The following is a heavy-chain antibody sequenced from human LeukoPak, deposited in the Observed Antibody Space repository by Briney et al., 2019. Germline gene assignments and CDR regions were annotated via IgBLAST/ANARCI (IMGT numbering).Heavy chain of an antibody. J-gene: IGHJ4*02. CDR1: GFTFANYA. Sequence: GGSLRLSCAASGFTFANYAMSWVRQAPGKGLEWVSSVSGSGGETPSTDSVRGRFTISRANSKGTLYLQMSSLRAEDTAVYFCAEVPHYGGNSPYFDSWGQGTLVTVSS. CDR3: AEVPHYGGNSPYFDS. V-gene: IGHV3-23*01. D-gene: IGHD4-23*01. CDR2: VSGSGGET.